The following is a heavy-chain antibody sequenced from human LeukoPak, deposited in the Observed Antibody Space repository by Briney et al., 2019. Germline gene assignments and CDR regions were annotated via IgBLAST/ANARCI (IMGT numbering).Heavy chain of an antibody. Sequence: GGSLRFSCAASGFTFSSYWMSWVRQAPGKGLEWVANIKQDGSEKYYVDSVKGRFTISRDNAKNSLYLQMNSLRAEDTAVYYCARGTIAAAGYYYFDYWGQGTLVTVSS. CDR3: ARGTIAAAGYYYFDY. V-gene: IGHV3-7*04. D-gene: IGHD6-13*01. CDR2: IKQDGSEK. J-gene: IGHJ4*02. CDR1: GFTFSSYW.